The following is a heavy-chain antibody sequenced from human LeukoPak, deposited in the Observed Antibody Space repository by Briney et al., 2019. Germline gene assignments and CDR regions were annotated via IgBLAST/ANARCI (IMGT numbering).Heavy chain of an antibody. CDR1: GFTFDDYA. Sequence: GGSLRLSCAASGFTFDDYAMHWVRQAPGKGLEWVSGISWNSGSIGYADSVKGRFTISRDNAKNSLYLQMNSLRAEDTALYYCAASRTNYYYYMDVWGKGPRSPSP. D-gene: IGHD2-2*01. CDR2: ISWNSGSI. J-gene: IGHJ6*03. CDR3: AASRTNYYYYMDV. V-gene: IGHV3-9*01.